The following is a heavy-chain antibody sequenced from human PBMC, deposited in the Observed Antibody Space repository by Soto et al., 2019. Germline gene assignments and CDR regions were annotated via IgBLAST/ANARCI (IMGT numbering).Heavy chain of an antibody. CDR2: IYYSGST. CDR3: ARSVAVPGAHIDY. V-gene: IGHV4-59*01. Sequence: SETLSLTCTVSGGSISSYYWSWIRQPPGKGLEWIGYIYYSGSTNYNPSLRSRVSISVDTSKNEFSLRLSSVTAADTAVYFCARSVAVPGAHIDYWGQGTQVTVSS. J-gene: IGHJ4*02. D-gene: IGHD6-19*01. CDR1: GGSISSYY.